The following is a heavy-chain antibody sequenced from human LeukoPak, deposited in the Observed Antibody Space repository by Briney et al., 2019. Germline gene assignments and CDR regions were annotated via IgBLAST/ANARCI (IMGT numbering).Heavy chain of an antibody. D-gene: IGHD2-15*01. CDR1: GGSINSGSYY. J-gene: IGHJ6*03. V-gene: IGHV4-61*02. CDR3: ARGLRGGYYYYYYMDV. Sequence: SETLSLTCTVSGGSINSGSYYRRWIRQPAGKGLEWIERIYTSGSTNYNPSLKSRVTISVDTSKNQFSLKLSSVTAADTAVYYCARGLRGGYYYYYYMDVWGKGTTVTISS. CDR2: IYTSGST.